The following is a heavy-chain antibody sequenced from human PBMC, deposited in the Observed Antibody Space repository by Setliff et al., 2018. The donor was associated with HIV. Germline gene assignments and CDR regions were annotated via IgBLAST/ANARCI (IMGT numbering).Heavy chain of an antibody. J-gene: IGHJ6*02. Sequence: ASVKVSCKTSGYTFTNYYMHWVRQAPGQGLEWMGVINPGGGSTTYAKKFRGRVTMTRDTSTSTVYMELSSLRPQDTAMYYCARGWGGQDSYYYGMDVWGQGTTVTVSS. CDR2: INPGGGST. D-gene: IGHD3-16*01. CDR3: ARGWGGQDSYYYGMDV. V-gene: IGHV1-46*01. CDR1: GYTFTNYY.